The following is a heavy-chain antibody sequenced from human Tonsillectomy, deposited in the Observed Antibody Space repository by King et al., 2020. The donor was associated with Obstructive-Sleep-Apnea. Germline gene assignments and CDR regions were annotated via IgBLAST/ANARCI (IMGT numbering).Heavy chain of an antibody. CDR2: ISYYGSNK. CDR3: AKARTGLDY. V-gene: IGHV3-30*18. Sequence: QLVQSGGGVVQPGRSLRLSCAASGFTFSSYGIHWVRQAPGKGLEWVAVISYYGSNKYYADSVKGRFTISRDNSKNTLFLQMNSLRAEDTAVYYCAKARTGLDYWGQGTLVTVSS. CDR1: GFTFSSYG. J-gene: IGHJ4*02.